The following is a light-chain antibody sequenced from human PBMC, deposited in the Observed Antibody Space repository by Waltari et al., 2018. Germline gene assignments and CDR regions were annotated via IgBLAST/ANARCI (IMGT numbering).Light chain of an antibody. CDR3: QQYYSYPRT. CDR2: AAS. J-gene: IGKJ1*01. Sequence: AIRVTQSPSSLSASTGDGVTLTCRASQGISSYLAWYQQKPGKAPKLLIYAASTLQSGVPSRVSGSGSGTDFTLTISCLQSDDFATYYCQQYYSYPRTFGQGTKVEIK. CDR1: QGISSY. V-gene: IGKV1-8*01.